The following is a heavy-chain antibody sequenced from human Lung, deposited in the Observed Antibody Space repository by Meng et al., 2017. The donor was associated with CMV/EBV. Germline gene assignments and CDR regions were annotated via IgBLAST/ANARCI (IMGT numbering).Heavy chain of an antibody. CDR3: AKTRHRYSGTRCFDS. D-gene: IGHD1-26*01. CDR2: ISDGSGYI. Sequence: GESLKISCAASGFTFSNYKMNWVRQAPGKGLEWVSSISDGSGYIYYADSAKGRFTISRDNSKNILYLQMNSLRAEDTAVYHCAKTRHRYSGTRCFDSWGQGTLVXVSS. J-gene: IGHJ4*02. CDR1: GFTFSNYK. V-gene: IGHV3-21*04.